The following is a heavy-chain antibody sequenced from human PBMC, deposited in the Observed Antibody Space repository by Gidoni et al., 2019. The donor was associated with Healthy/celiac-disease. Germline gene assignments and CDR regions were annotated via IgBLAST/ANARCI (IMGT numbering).Heavy chain of an antibody. J-gene: IGHJ5*02. V-gene: IGHV3-30*18. Sequence: QVQLVESGGGVVQPGRSLRLSCAASGFTFSSYGMHWVRQAPGKGLEWVAVISYDGSNKYYADSVKGRFTISRDNSKNTLYLQMNSLRAEDTAVYYCAKVGYGSGTVSNWFDPWGQGTLVTVSS. D-gene: IGHD3-10*01. CDR2: ISYDGSNK. CDR3: AKVGYGSGTVSNWFDP. CDR1: GFTFSSYG.